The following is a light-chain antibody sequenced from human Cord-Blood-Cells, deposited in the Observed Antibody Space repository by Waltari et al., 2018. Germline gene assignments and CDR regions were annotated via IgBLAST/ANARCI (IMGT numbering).Light chain of an antibody. V-gene: IGKV1-33*01. Sequence: DIQMTQSPSSLSASVGDRVTITCQASQDISNYLNWYQQKPGKAPKLLIYDASNLETGFPSRVSGSGSGTDFTFTISSLQPEDIATYYCQQYDNLPWTFGQGTKVEIK. CDR1: QDISNY. CDR2: DAS. J-gene: IGKJ1*01. CDR3: QQYDNLPWT.